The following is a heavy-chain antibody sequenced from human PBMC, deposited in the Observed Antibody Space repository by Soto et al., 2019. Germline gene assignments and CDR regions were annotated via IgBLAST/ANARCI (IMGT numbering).Heavy chain of an antibody. Sequence: GGSLRLSCAASGFTFSSYGMHWVRQAPGKGLEWVAVIWYDGSNKYYADTVKGRFTISRDNSKNTLYLQMNSLRAEDTAVYYCARGVAAAIHYFDYWGQGTLVTVSS. CDR3: ARGVAAAIHYFDY. V-gene: IGHV3-33*01. J-gene: IGHJ4*02. D-gene: IGHD6-13*01. CDR1: GFTFSSYG. CDR2: IWYDGSNK.